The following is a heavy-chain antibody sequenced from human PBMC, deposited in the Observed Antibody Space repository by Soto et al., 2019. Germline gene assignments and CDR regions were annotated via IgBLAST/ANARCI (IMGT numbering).Heavy chain of an antibody. V-gene: IGHV1-18*01. CDR1: GYTFNYYG. D-gene: IGHD6-13*01. J-gene: IGHJ4*02. CDR3: ARKGKGAPVDY. Sequence: QVQPMQSGAEVKKPGASVKVSCKASGYTFNYYGYIWVRQAPGQGLEWMGWISAYDGNTHYAQRFQGRVTMTTDTSTTTAYMELRSLRSDDTAVYYCARKGKGAPVDYWGQGTLVTVSS. CDR2: ISAYDGNT.